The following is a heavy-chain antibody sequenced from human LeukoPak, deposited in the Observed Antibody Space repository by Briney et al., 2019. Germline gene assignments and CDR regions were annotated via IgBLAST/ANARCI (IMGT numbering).Heavy chain of an antibody. CDR3: AREIYSGSYWSGYFDY. J-gene: IGHJ4*02. CDR1: GGSISSGGYY. Sequence: PSETLSLTCTVSGGSISSGGYYWSWIRQHPGKGLEWIGYIYYSGSTYYNPSLKSRVTISVDTSKNQFSLKLSSVTAADTAVYYCAREIYSGSYWSGYFDYWGQGTLVTVSS. V-gene: IGHV4-31*03. D-gene: IGHD1-26*01. CDR2: IYYSGST.